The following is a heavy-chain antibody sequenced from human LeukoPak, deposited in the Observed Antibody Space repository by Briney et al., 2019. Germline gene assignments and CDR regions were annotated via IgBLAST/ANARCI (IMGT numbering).Heavy chain of an antibody. CDR1: GYTFTSYD. D-gene: IGHD2-2*01. Sequence: ASVKVSCKASGYTFTSYDINWVRQATGQGLEWMGWMNPNSGNTGYAQKVQGRVTMTRNTSISTAYMELSSLRSEDTAVYYCARERSSLLDYYMDVWGKGTTVTVSS. CDR3: ARERSSLLDYYMDV. J-gene: IGHJ6*03. CDR2: MNPNSGNT. V-gene: IGHV1-8*01.